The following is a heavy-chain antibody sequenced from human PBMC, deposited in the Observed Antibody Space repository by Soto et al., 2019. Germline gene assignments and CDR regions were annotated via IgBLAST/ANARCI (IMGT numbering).Heavy chain of an antibody. J-gene: IGHJ4*02. CDR1: GGTFSSYA. V-gene: IGHV1-69*13. Sequence: SVKVSCKASGGTFSSYAISWVRQAPGQGLEWMGGIIPIFGTANYAQKFQGRVTITADESTSTAYMELSSLRSEDTAVYYCASVVSWGSYRDYWGQGTLVTVSS. D-gene: IGHD1-26*01. CDR2: IIPIFGTA. CDR3: ASVVSWGSYRDY.